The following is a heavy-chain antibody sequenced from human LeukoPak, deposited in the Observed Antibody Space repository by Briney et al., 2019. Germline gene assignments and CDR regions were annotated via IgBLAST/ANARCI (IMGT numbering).Heavy chain of an antibody. CDR3: TRARGIVGAHRVGY. V-gene: IGHV3-49*03. D-gene: IGHD1-26*01. CDR1: GFTFGDYA. J-gene: IGHJ4*02. CDR2: IRSKAYGGTT. Sequence: PGGSLRLSCTASGFTFGDYAMSWLRQAPGKGLEWVGFIRSKAYGGTTEYAASVKGRFTISRDDSKSIAYLQMNSLKTEDTAVYYCTRARGIVGAHRVGYWGQGTLVTVSS.